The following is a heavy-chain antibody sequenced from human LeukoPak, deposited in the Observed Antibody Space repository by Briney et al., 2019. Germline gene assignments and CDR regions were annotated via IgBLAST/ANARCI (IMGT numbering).Heavy chain of an antibody. V-gene: IGHV4-61*02. J-gene: IGHJ6*01. Sequence: PSQTLSLTCTVSGDSISSGSYYWSWIRQPAGKGLEWIGRINTSGSTNYNPSLKSRVTISVDTSKNQFSLKLSSVTAADTAVYYCASMRSYYFGLDVWGQGTTVTVSS. CDR3: ASMRSYYFGLDV. CDR1: GDSISSGSYY. CDR2: INTSGST.